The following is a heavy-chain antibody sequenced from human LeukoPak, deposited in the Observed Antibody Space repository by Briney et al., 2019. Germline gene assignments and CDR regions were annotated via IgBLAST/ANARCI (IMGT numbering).Heavy chain of an antibody. CDR2: ISRSSSFI. Sequence: GGSLRLSCAASGFTFSNYSINWVRQAPGKGLEWVSSISRSSSFIYYADSVKGRFTISRDNAKNSGYLQMNSLRAEDTAVYYCARVGGRYSPLGYWGQGTLVTVSS. CDR3: ARVGGRYSPLGY. V-gene: IGHV3-21*01. CDR1: GFTFSNYS. J-gene: IGHJ4*02. D-gene: IGHD3-16*02.